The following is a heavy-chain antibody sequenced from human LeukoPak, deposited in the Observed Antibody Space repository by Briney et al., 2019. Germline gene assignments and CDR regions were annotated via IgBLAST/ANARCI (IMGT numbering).Heavy chain of an antibody. CDR1: GFTFSDYY. Sequence: GGSLRLSCAASGFTFSDYYMSWIRQAPGKGLEWVSYISSSGSTIYYADSVKGRFTISRDNAKNSLYLQMNSLRAEDTAVYYCARDVCSGSYWLREGQYYFDYWGQGTLVTVSS. V-gene: IGHV3-11*04. J-gene: IGHJ4*02. CDR2: ISSSGSTI. CDR3: ARDVCSGSYWLREGQYYFDY. D-gene: IGHD1-26*01.